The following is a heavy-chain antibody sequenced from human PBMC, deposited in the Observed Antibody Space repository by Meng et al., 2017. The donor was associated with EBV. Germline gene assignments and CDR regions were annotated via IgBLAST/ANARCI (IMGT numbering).Heavy chain of an antibody. V-gene: IGHV2-5*02. CDR2: IYWDDDK. D-gene: IGHD6-6*01. CDR1: GFSLSTRGVG. J-gene: IGHJ4*02. Sequence: QIPLKESGPRLVNPTQTLTLTLTLSGFSLSTRGVGVGWIRQPPGKALEWLALIYWDDDKRYSPSLKSRLTITKDTSKNQVVLTMTNMDPVDAATYYCAHIIAARPFDYWGQGTLVTVSS. CDR3: AHIIAARPFDY.